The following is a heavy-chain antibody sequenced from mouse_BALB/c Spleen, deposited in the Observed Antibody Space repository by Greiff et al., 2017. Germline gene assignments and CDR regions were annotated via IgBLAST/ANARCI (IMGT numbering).Heavy chain of an antibody. CDR3: ARGGYDYAMDY. V-gene: IGHV5-9-4*01. CDR2: ISSGGSYT. D-gene: IGHD2-14*01. J-gene: IGHJ4*01. CDR1: GFTFSSYA. Sequence: EVQGVESGGGLVKPGGSLKLSCAASGFTFSSYAMSWVRQSPEKRLEWVAEISSGGSYTYYPDTVTGRFTISRDNAKNTLYLEMSSLRSEDTAMYYCARGGYDYAMDYWGQGTSVTVSS.